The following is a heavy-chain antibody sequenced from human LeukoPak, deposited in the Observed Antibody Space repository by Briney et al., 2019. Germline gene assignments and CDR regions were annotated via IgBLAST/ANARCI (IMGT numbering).Heavy chain of an antibody. CDR1: GGSISSSSYY. D-gene: IGHD2-2*03. V-gene: IGHV4-39*07. CDR2: IYYSGST. CDR3: ARDLALDIVVVPAAMGWFDP. J-gene: IGHJ5*02. Sequence: SETLSLTCTVSGGSISSSSYYWGWIRQPPGKGLEWIGSIYYSGSTYYNPSLKSRVTISVGTSKNQFSLKLSSVTAADTAVYYCARDLALDIVVVPAAMGWFDPWGQGTLVTVSS.